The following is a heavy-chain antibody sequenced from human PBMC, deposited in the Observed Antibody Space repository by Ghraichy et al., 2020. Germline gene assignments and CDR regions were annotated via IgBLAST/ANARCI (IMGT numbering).Heavy chain of an antibody. CDR3: ARDQYCSGARCTITPNWFDP. J-gene: IGHJ5*02. D-gene: IGHD2-15*01. CDR2: ISYDGSNK. CDR1: GFTFSSYA. V-gene: IGHV3-30-3*01. Sequence: GGSLRLSCAASGFTFSSYAIHWVRQAPGKGLEWVAVISYDGSNKFFKDSVKGRFTISRDNSKNTLYLQMNSVRAEDSAVYYCARDQYCSGARCTITPNWFDPLGQGTLVTVSS.